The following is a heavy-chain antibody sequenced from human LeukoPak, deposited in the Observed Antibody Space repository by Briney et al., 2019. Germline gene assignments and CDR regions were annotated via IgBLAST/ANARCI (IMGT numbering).Heavy chain of an antibody. D-gene: IGHD3-10*01. CDR1: GGSLSSSSYY. J-gene: IGHJ4*02. V-gene: IGHV4-39*07. CDR3: ASLWFGAPPFDY. CDR2: IYYSGST. Sequence: SETLSLTCTVSGGSLSSSSYYWGWIRQPPGKGLEWIGSIYYSGSTYYNPSLKSRVTISVDTSKNQFSLKLSSVTAADTAVYYCASLWFGAPPFDYWGQGTLVTVSS.